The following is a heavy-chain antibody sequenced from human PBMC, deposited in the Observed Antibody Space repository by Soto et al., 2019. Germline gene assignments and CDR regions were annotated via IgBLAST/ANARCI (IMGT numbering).Heavy chain of an antibody. CDR1: GGSISSGGYY. J-gene: IGHJ6*03. D-gene: IGHD2-15*01. Sequence: QVQLQESGPGLVKPSQTLSLTCTVSGGSISSGGYYWSWIRQHPGKGLEWIGYIYYSGSTYYNPSLKVRVTISVDTSKNQFSLKRSSVTAADTAVYYCARDGEYCSGGSCYDYYMDVWGKGTTVTVSS. CDR2: IYYSGST. CDR3: ARDGEYCSGGSCYDYYMDV. V-gene: IGHV4-31*03.